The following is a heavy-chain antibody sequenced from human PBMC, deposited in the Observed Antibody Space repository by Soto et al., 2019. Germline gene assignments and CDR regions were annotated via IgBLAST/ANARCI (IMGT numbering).Heavy chain of an antibody. CDR2: IKSKTDGGTT. D-gene: IGHD1-26*01. CDR1: GFTFSNAW. V-gene: IGHV3-15*01. Sequence: EVQLVESGGGLVKPGGSLRLSCAASGFTFSNAWMSWVRQAPGKGLEWVGRIKSKTDGGTTDYAAPVKGRFTISRDDSKNTLYLQMNSLKTEDTAVYYCTTGTRPGASYFDYWGQGTLVTVSS. J-gene: IGHJ4*02. CDR3: TTGTRPGASYFDY.